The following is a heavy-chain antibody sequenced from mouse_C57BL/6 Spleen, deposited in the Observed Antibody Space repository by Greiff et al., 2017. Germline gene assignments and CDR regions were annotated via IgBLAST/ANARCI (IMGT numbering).Heavy chain of an antibody. Sequence: VQLQQSGAELVKPGASVKLSCKASGYTFTTYPMAWMKQTPGQSLGWIGNIHPYNGDTNYNEKFKGKSTLTVEKSSSTVYLELSSLTSEDSAVYYCARGGYASTWGYYEGWGTGTTVTVSS. D-gene: IGHD5-1*01. CDR3: ARGGYASTWGYYEG. J-gene: IGHJ1*03. V-gene: IGHV1-47*01. CDR2: IHPYNGDT. CDR1: GYTFTTYP.